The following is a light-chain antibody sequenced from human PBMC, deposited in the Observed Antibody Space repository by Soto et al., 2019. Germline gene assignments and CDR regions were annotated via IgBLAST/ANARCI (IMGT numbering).Light chain of an antibody. Sequence: EIVMTQSPATVSVSPGERATLSCRASQSVNSNLVWYQHKPGQAPRLLIYGASTRATGIPARFSGSGSGTAFTLTISSLQSEDFALYYCQQYNNWLWTFGQGTRVEIK. CDR3: QQYNNWLWT. V-gene: IGKV3-15*01. CDR2: GAS. J-gene: IGKJ1*01. CDR1: QSVNSN.